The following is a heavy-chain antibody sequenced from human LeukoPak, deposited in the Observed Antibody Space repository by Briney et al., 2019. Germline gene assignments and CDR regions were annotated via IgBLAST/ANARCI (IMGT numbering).Heavy chain of an antibody. CDR3: AGGRPPDAFDI. J-gene: IGHJ3*02. CDR2: IFTSGST. CDR1: GGSISTGSYY. D-gene: IGHD1-26*01. V-gene: IGHV4-61*02. Sequence: SQTLSLTCTVSGGSISTGSYYWSWIRQPAGKGLEWIGRIFTSGSTNYNPSLKSRVTISVDTSKNHFSLKLSSVTAADTAVYYCAGGRPPDAFDIWGQGTMVTVSS.